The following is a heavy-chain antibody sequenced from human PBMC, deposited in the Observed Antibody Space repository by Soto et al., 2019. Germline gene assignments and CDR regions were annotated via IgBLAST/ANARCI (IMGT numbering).Heavy chain of an antibody. CDR3: AKAPRGGVIITTFSAHIES. D-gene: IGHD3-16*02. J-gene: IGHJ4*02. CDR1: GYTFTSYY. Sequence: QVQLVQSGAEVKKPGASVKVSCKASGYTFTSYYMHWVRQAPGQGLEWMGIINPDCGSTRYAQNCPGRVTMTRDTSTSTVYMELSSLRSEDTAVYYCAKAPRGGVIITTFSAHIESWCQGTLVTVSS. V-gene: IGHV1-46*01. CDR2: INPDCGST.